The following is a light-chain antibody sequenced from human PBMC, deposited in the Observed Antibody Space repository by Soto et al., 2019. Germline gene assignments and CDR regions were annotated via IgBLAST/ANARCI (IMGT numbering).Light chain of an antibody. Sequence: DIQITQSPSTLSGSVGDTVTVTCLASQSVSGWLAWYQQKPGEAPKLLIYDASALPRGVPSRFSGSGSGTKFTLTIASLQPDDFATYYCQQYETFSGTFGPGTKVDIK. J-gene: IGKJ1*01. V-gene: IGKV1-5*01. CDR1: QSVSGW. CDR3: QQYETFSGT. CDR2: DAS.